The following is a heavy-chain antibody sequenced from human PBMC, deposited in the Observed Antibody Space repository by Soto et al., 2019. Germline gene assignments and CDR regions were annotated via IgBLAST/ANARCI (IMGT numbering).Heavy chain of an antibody. V-gene: IGHV4-59*01. CDR1: CGSISNYY. J-gene: IGHJ6*02. D-gene: IGHD4-17*01. CDR2: IYSSGST. CDR3: ARDYPYFTVTTSGGMDV. Sequence: SETLSLTCTFSCGSISNYYWSWIRRPPGKGLEWIGYIYSSGSTNYNPSLKSRVTISVDTSKNQFSLKLRSVTAADTAVYYCARDYPYFTVTTSGGMDVWGQGTTVTVSS.